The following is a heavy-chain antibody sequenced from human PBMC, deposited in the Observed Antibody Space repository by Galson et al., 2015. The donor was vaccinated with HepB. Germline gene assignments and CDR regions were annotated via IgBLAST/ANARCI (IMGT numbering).Heavy chain of an antibody. CDR2: ISYDGSNK. CDR1: GFTFSSYA. V-gene: IGHV3-30*04. J-gene: IGHJ3*02. Sequence: SLRLSCAASGFTFSSYAMHWVRQAPGKGLGWVAVISYDGSNKYYADSVKGRFTISRDNSKNTLYLQMNSLRAEDTAVYYCARDQSITMIGNAFDIWGQGTMVTVSS. D-gene: IGHD3-22*01. CDR3: ARDQSITMIGNAFDI.